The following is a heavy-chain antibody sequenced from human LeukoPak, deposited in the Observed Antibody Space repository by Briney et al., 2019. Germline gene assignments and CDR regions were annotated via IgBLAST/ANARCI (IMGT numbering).Heavy chain of an antibody. CDR1: GGSISSGSYY. V-gene: IGHV4-61*01. D-gene: IGHD3-10*01. CDR3: ARHFMVRGVNWFDP. CDR2: IYYSGST. Sequence: SETLSLTCTVSGGSISSGSYYWSWIRQPPGKGLEWIGWIYYSGSTNYNPSLKSRVTISVDTSKNQFSLKLSSVTAADTAVYYCARHFMVRGVNWFDPWGQGTLVTVSS. J-gene: IGHJ5*02.